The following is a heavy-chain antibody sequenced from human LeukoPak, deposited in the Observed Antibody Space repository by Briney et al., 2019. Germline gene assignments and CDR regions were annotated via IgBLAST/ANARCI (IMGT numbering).Heavy chain of an antibody. V-gene: IGHV1-2*02. CDR2: INPNSGDT. D-gene: IGHD1-14*01. Sequence: GASVKASCKASGFTFTNYYIHWVRQAPGQGLEWMAWINPNSGDTDYAQKFQGRVTTTRDTSTSTAYMELSSLRSDDTAFYYCARDWYFDYWGQGTLVTVSS. CDR1: GFTFTNYY. CDR3: ARDWYFDY. J-gene: IGHJ4*02.